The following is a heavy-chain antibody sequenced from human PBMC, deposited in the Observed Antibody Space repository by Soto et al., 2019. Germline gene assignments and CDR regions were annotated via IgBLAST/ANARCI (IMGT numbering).Heavy chain of an antibody. CDR2: IYYSGST. J-gene: IGHJ4*02. CDR1: GGSISSSSYY. D-gene: IGHD3-10*01. Sequence: QLQLQESGPGLVKPSETLSLTCTVSGGSISSSSYYWGWIRQPPGKGLEWIGSIYYSGSTYYNPSLKSRVTISVDTSQNQFSLKLSSVTAADTAVYYCARHMYPPYYYGSGSYFDYWGQGTLVTVSS. V-gene: IGHV4-39*01. CDR3: ARHMYPPYYYGSGSYFDY.